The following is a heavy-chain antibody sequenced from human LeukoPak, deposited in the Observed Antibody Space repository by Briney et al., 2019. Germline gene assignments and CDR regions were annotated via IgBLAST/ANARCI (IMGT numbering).Heavy chain of an antibody. V-gene: IGHV3-30-3*01. CDR2: ISYDGSNK. J-gene: IGHJ4*02. Sequence: GGSLRLSCAASGFTFSSYAMHWVRQAPGKGLEWVAVISYDGSNKYYADSVKGRFTISRDNSKNTLYLQMNSLRAEDTAVYYCARGGEPDPLYHFDYWGQGTLVTVSS. D-gene: IGHD3-10*01. CDR3: ARGGEPDPLYHFDY. CDR1: GFTFSSYA.